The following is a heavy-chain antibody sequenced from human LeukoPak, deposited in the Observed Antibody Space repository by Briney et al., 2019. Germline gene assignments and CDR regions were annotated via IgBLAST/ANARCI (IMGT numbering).Heavy chain of an antibody. Sequence: VYLGGSLRLSCAVSGITLTNYGMSWVRQAPGKGLEWVSSISSSSSYIYYADSVKGRFTISRDNAKNSLYLQMNSLRAEDTAVYYCARSSGRGYFDYWGQGTLVTVSS. V-gene: IGHV3-21*01. CDR3: ARSSGRGYFDY. CDR1: GITLTNYG. D-gene: IGHD1-26*01. CDR2: ISSSSSYI. J-gene: IGHJ4*02.